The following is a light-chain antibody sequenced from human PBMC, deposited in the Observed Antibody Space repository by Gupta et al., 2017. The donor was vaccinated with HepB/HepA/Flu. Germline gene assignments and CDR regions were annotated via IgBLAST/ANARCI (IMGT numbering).Light chain of an antibody. CDR2: GAS. CDR1: QSVRNNY. Sequence: EIVLTQFPGTLSLSPGERATLSCRASQSVRNNYLAWYQQKPGQAPRLIIYGASSRANGIPDRFSGSGSGTDFSLTISRLEPEDFAVYYCQQDGTSNFFGQGTRLEIK. V-gene: IGKV3-20*01. J-gene: IGKJ5*01. CDR3: QQDGTSNF.